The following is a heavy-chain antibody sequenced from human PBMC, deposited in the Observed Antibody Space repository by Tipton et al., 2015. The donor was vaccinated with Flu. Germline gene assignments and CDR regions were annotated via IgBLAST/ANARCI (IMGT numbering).Heavy chain of an antibody. CDR2: INIDGSTI. CDR1: GFTLSNYW. CDR3: ARAVATSAGYFDL. Sequence: GSLRLSCEASGFTLSNYWMQWVRQVPGKGLVWLSRINIDGSTIVYADSVKGRFTVSRDNAKNTGYLQMNNLRAEDTAVYYCARAVATSAGYFDLWGRGTLVTVSS. J-gene: IGHJ2*01. V-gene: IGHV3-74*01. D-gene: IGHD1-1*01.